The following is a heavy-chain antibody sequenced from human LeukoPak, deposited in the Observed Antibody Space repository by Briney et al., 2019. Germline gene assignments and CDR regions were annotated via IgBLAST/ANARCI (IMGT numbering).Heavy chain of an antibody. V-gene: IGHV4-59*01. Sequence: PSETLSLTCTVSGGSINNYYWNWIRHPPGKGLEWIGYISYSGSTNYNPSLKSRVTISVDTSKNQFSLRLTSVTATDTAVYYCARDAWSAYGHNYFQHWGQGTLLTVSS. CDR2: ISYSGST. CDR1: GGSINNYY. J-gene: IGHJ1*01. CDR3: ARDAWSAYGHNYFQH. D-gene: IGHD5-24*01.